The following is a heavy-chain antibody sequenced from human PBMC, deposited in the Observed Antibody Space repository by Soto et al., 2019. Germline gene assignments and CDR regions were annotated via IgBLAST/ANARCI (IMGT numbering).Heavy chain of an antibody. D-gene: IGHD3-16*01. CDR2: IAADGRRA. V-gene: IGHV3-30*04. Sequence: QVQLVESGGDVVKPGTSLRLSCVASGFTLSGHAMHWVRQAPGEGLEWLAIIAADGRRAYYADSVKGRFTISRDNSRNPLNLQVCSLSVVDTDIYYCARASLGRGTLCLVDYWGQGTLVTVSS. CDR3: ARASLGRGTLCLVDY. J-gene: IGHJ4*02. CDR1: GFTLSGHA.